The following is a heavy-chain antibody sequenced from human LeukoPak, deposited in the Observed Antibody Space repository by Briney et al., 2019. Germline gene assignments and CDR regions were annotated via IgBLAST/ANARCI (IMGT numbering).Heavy chain of an antibody. J-gene: IGHJ6*03. CDR1: GGSISNYC. CDR2: IYFSGTT. Sequence: PSETLSLTCTVSGGSISNYCWTWIRQPPGKGLEWIGCIYFSGTTNYNPSLKSRVTISLDTSNNEFSLKLTSLTAADTAVYYCARISPSNGKDWGTFYYYMDVWGKGTTVTVSS. V-gene: IGHV4-59*01. CDR3: ARISPSNGKDWGTFYYYMDV. D-gene: IGHD3-16*01.